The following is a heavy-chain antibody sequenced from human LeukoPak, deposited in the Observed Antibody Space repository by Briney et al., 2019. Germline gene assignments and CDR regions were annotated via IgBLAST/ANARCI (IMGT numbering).Heavy chain of an antibody. CDR1: GYTFTSFY. V-gene: IGHV1-46*01. CDR2: FNPSGGST. CDR3: ARAGGNYYDFCY. Sequence: ASVKVSCKASGYTFTSFYMHWVRQAPGQGLEWMGIFNPSGGSTTYAQKFQGRVTMTRDTSTSIVYMELSSLGSEDTAVYYCARAGGNYYDFCYWGQGTLVTVSS. D-gene: IGHD1-26*01. J-gene: IGHJ4*02.